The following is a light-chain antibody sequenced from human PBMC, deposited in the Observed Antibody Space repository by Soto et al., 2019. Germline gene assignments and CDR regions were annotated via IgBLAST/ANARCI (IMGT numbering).Light chain of an antibody. J-gene: IGKJ1*01. V-gene: IGKV1-5*01. CDR1: QSISSW. CDR2: DAS. CDR3: QQYNSYSPWT. Sequence: DIQMTQSPSTRSASVGDRVTITCRASQSISSWLAWYQQKLGKAPKLLIYDASSLESGVPSRFSGSGSGTEFTLTISSLQPDDFATYYCQQYNSYSPWTFGHGTKVDIK.